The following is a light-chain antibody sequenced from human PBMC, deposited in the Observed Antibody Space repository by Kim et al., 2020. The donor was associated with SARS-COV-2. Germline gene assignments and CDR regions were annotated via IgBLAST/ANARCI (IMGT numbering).Light chain of an antibody. Sequence: CRASISTDGASYNVPWCHQQPGTAPPLLIYYNTNRPPGVPARCSASTSAATASLAITRRQAEDEDDYYCQSYDSSLGIVVFGGGTQLTVL. J-gene: IGLJ2*01. CDR1: ISTDGASYN. CDR2: YNT. V-gene: IGLV1-40*03. CDR3: QSYDSSLGIVV.